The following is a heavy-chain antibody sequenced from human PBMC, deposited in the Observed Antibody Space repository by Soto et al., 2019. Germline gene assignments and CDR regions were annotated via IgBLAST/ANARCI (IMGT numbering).Heavy chain of an antibody. V-gene: IGHV1-18*01. CDR3: ARDLTPGVVDH. J-gene: IGHJ4*02. CDR1: GYIVTSYG. Sequence: QVQVVQSGAEVKKPGASVKVSCKASGYIVTSYGISWVRQAPGQGLEWMGWISAYNVNTKYAQKLQGRVTMTTDTSTSTAYMELRSLRSDDTAVYYCARDLTPGVVDHWGQGTLVTVSS. D-gene: IGHD3-22*01. CDR2: ISAYNVNT.